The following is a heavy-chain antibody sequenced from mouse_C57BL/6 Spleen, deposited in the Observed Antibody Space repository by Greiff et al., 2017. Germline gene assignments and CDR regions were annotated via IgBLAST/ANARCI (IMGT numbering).Heavy chain of an antibody. V-gene: IGHV3-6*01. D-gene: IGHD2-1*01. CDR2: ISYDGSN. CDR1: GYSITSGYY. Sequence: EVQLQQSGPGLVKPSQSLSLTCSVTGYSITSGYYWNWIRQFPGNKLEWMGYISYDGSNNYNPSLKNRISITRDTSKNQFFLKLNSVTTEDTATYYCARFYYGNYVWYFDVWGTGTTVTVSS. J-gene: IGHJ1*03. CDR3: ARFYYGNYVWYFDV.